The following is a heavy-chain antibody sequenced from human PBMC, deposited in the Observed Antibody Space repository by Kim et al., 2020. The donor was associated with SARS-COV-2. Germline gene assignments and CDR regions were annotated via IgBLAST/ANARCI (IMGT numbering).Heavy chain of an antibody. J-gene: IGHJ4*02. Sequence: GGSLRLSCAASGFTFSSYAMSWVRQAPGKGLEWVSAISGSGGSTYYADSVKGRFTISRDNSKNTLYLQMNSLRAEDTAVYYCAKDLNTMVRGVYGDGYWGQGTLVTVSS. CDR1: GFTFSSYA. D-gene: IGHD3-10*01. CDR3: AKDLNTMVRGVYGDGY. V-gene: IGHV3-23*01. CDR2: ISGSGGST.